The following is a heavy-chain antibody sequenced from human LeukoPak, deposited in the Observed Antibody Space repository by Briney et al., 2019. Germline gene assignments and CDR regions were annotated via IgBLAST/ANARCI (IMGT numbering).Heavy chain of an antibody. D-gene: IGHD3-22*01. V-gene: IGHV4-39*01. CDR1: GGSISSSSYN. CDR2: IHHSGST. Sequence: SETLSLTCTVSGGSISSSSYNWGWIRQPPGKGLEWIGGIHHSGSTYYKSSLKSRVTLSADTSKNQFFLKLSSVTAAGTAVYYCARQKKEVYYYDGSSYYYFDYWGQGTLVTVSS. J-gene: IGHJ4*02. CDR3: ARQKKEVYYYDGSSYYYFDY.